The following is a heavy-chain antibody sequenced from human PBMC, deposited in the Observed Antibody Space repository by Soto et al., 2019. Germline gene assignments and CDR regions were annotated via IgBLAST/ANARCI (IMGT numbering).Heavy chain of an antibody. J-gene: IGHJ6*02. CDR1: GYTFTGYY. D-gene: IGHD6-13*01. V-gene: IGHV1-2*04. CDR3: ARSYPHIAAAGTGNQDYYYYYGMDV. CDR2: INPNSGGT. Sequence: ASVKVSCKASGYTFTGYYMHWVRQAPGQGLEWMGWINPNSGGTNYAQKFQGWVTMTRDTSISTAYMELSRLRSDDTAVYYCARSYPHIAAAGTGNQDYYYYYGMDVWGQGTTVTVSS.